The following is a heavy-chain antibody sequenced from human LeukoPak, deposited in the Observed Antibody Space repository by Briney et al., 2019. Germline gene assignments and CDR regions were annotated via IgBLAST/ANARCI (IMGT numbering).Heavy chain of an antibody. V-gene: IGHV1-69*06. CDR1: GYIFSNYG. CDR3: ATGAGAYDYGGKEIDY. J-gene: IGHJ4*02. Sequence: ASVKVSCKASGYIFSNYGVTWVRQAPGQGLEWMGRIIPIFGTANYAQKFQGRVTITADKSTSTAYMELSSLRSEDTAVYYCATGAGAYDYGGKEIDYWGQGTLVTVSS. D-gene: IGHD4-23*01. CDR2: IIPIFGTA.